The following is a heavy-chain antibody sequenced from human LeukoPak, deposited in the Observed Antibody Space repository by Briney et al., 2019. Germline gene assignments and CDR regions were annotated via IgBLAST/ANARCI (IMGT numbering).Heavy chain of an antibody. CDR1: GFTFSSDA. V-gene: IGHV3-23*01. CDR2: ISGSGGST. J-gene: IGHJ4*02. Sequence: GGSLRLSCAASGFTFSSDAMSWVRQAPGKGLEWVSAISGSGGSTYYADSVKGRFTISRDNSKNTLYLQMNSLRAEDTAVYYCATSGYYTYYFDYWGQGTLVTVSS. CDR3: ATSGYYTYYFDY. D-gene: IGHD3-22*01.